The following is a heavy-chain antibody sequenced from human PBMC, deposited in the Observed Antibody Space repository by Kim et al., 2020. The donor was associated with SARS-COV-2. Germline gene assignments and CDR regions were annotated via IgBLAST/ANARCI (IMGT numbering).Heavy chain of an antibody. J-gene: IGHJ4*02. CDR1: GFIFSDYY. CDR2: ISSSGNYV. Sequence: GGSLRLSCAASGFIFSDYYMTWIRQAPGKGLEWVSYISSSGNYVNYADSVKGRFTISRDNAKNSLYLQMSSLRAEDTALYYCARVPFGDLSAYYFDLWGQGTLVTVSS. D-gene: IGHD3-10*01. V-gene: IGHV3-11*01. CDR3: ARVPFGDLSAYYFDL.